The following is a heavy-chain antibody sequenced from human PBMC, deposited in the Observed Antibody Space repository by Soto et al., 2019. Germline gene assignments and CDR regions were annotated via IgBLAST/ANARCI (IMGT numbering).Heavy chain of an antibody. Sequence: GGSLRLSCAASGVSFNSYDMHWVRQPPGKGLEWVAVIWWHGRDIFYEGSVKGRFTISRDNSKNTLYLQMNSLRVEDTAVYYCARDQGGQSGNFIFDNWGQGTLVTVSS. CDR3: ARDQGGQSGNFIFDN. D-gene: IGHD1-26*01. J-gene: IGHJ4*02. CDR2: IWWHGRDI. V-gene: IGHV3-33*08. CDR1: GVSFNSYD.